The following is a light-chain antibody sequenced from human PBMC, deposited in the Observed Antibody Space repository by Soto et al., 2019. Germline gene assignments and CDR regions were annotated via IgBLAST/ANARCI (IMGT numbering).Light chain of an antibody. Sequence: EIVLTQSPGTLSLSPGERATLSCRASQSVSSSYLAWYQQKPGQAPRLLIYGASSRATGIPDRFSGGGSGTDFTLTISRLEPEDFAVYYCQQYGSSPSTTFGQGTRLEIK. CDR1: QSVSSSY. V-gene: IGKV3-20*01. CDR2: GAS. CDR3: QQYGSSPSTT. J-gene: IGKJ5*01.